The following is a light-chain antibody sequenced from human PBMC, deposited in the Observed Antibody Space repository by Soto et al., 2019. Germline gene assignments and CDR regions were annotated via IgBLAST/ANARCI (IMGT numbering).Light chain of an antibody. Sequence: EIVLKQSPDNLSVSPGESATLSCRASQSVGPNLVWYQQKFCQAPRLLIYGVSTRATGVPARFSGSGSGTDFTLTISRVDPEDFAVYNCQQYGGSPPITFGQGTRLEI. V-gene: IGKV3-20*01. J-gene: IGKJ5*01. CDR1: QSVGPN. CDR2: GVS. CDR3: QQYGGSPPIT.